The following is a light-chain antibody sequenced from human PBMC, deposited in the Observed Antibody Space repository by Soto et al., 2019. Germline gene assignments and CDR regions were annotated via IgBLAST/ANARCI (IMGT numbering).Light chain of an antibody. V-gene: IGLV2-14*01. CDR2: EVS. CDR1: SSDVGDYNY. Sequence: QSVLTQPAFVSGSPGQSITISCTGTSSDVGDYNYVSWYQQHPGKGPKVMIYEVSNRPSGVSNRFSGSKSGNTASLTISGLQAEDEADYYCSSYTSSSIVFGTGTKVTVL. CDR3: SSYTSSSIV. J-gene: IGLJ1*01.